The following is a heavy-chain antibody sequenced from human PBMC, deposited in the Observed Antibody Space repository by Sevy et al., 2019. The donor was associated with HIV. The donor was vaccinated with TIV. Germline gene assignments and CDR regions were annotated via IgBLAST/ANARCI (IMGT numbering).Heavy chain of an antibody. D-gene: IGHD2-2*01. J-gene: IGHJ5*02. CDR2: INPNSGGT. CDR3: ARYCSSTSCYENWFDP. V-gene: IGHV1-2*02. CDR1: GYTFTGYY. Sequence: ASVKVSCEASGYTFTGYYMHWVRQAPGQGLEWMGWINPNSGGTNYAQKFQGRVTMTRDTSISTAYMELSRLRSDETAVYYCARYCSSTSCYENWFDPWGQGTLVTVSS.